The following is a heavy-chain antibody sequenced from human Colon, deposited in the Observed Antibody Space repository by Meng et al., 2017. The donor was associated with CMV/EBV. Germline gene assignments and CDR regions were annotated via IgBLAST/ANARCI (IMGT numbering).Heavy chain of an antibody. V-gene: IGHV3-66*02. Sequence: GGSLRLSCTASGFNFSDYAMSWVRQAPGKGLEWVSVLYSGGTTYYADSVKGRFTISRDNSKNTLYLQMNSLRTEDTAVYYCARDDRGPAANSNWGQGTMVTVSS. CDR3: ARDDRGPAANSN. CDR1: GFNFSDYA. D-gene: IGHD2-2*01. J-gene: IGHJ4*02. CDR2: LYSGGTT.